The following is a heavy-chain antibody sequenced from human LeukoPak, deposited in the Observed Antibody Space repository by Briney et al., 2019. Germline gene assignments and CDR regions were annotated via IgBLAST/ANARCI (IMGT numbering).Heavy chain of an antibody. J-gene: IGHJ3*02. V-gene: IGHV3-21*01. CDR1: GFTFSSYS. Sequence: PGGSLRLSCAASGFTFSSYSMNWVRQAPGKGLEWVSSISSSSSYIYYADSVKGRFTISRDNAKNSLYLQMNSLRAEDTAVYYCARVPSLLRLWGGAFDIWGQGTMVTVSS. CDR3: ARVPSLLRLWGGAFDI. D-gene: IGHD4/OR15-4a*01. CDR2: ISSSSSYI.